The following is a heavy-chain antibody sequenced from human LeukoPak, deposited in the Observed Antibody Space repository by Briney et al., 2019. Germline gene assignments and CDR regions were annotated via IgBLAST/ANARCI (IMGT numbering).Heavy chain of an antibody. V-gene: IGHV1-24*01. D-gene: IGHD6-6*01. CDR1: GYTLTELS. CDR2: FDPEDGET. CDR3: ATGIAARPISFDY. J-gene: IGHJ4*02. Sequence: ASVMVSCKVSGYTLTELSMHWVRQAPGKGLEWMGGFDPEDGETIYAQKFQGRVTMTEDTSTDTAYMELSSLRSEDTAVYYCATGIAARPISFDYWGQGTLVTVSS.